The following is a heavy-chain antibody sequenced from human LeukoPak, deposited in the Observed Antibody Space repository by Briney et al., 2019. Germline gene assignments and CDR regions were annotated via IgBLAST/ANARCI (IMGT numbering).Heavy chain of an antibody. CDR1: GGSISSGGYS. CDR2: IYHSGST. D-gene: IGHD3-3*01. V-gene: IGHV4-30-2*01. Sequence: SGTLSLTCAVSGGSISSGGYSWSWIRQPPGKGLEWIGYIYHSGSTYYNPSLKSRVTISVDRSKNQFSLKLSSVTAADTAVYYCASIITIFGAFDPWGQGTLVTVSS. J-gene: IGHJ5*02. CDR3: ASIITIFGAFDP.